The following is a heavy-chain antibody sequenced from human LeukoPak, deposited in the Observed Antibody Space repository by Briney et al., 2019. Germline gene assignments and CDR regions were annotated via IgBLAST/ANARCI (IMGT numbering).Heavy chain of an antibody. CDR3: ARDRGKDYFDN. V-gene: IGHV3-33*01. CDR2: IRNDGSDT. Sequence: PGTSLRLSCATSGLTFTSHGFHWVRQAGGEGLEWVAFIRNDGSDTYHANSVKGRFSISRDNSKNTVYLHMNSLRAEDTAVYYCARDRGKDYFDNWGQGTQVTVSS. D-gene: IGHD4-23*01. CDR1: GLTFTSHG. J-gene: IGHJ4*02.